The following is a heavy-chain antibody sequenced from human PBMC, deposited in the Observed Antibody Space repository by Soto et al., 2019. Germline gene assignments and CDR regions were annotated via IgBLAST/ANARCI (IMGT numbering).Heavy chain of an antibody. J-gene: IGHJ4*02. CDR1: GYTFTGYY. Sequence: QVQLVQSGAEVKKPGASVKVSCRASGYTFTGYYMHWVRQAPGQGLEWMGWINPNSGGTNYAQNFQGWVTMTRXXSXSXAYMQLSRLRSDDTAVYYCARTHCSSTRCYVGSWDYWGQGTLVTVSS. V-gene: IGHV1-2*04. CDR2: INPNSGGT. CDR3: ARTHCSSTRCYVGSWDY. D-gene: IGHD2-2*01.